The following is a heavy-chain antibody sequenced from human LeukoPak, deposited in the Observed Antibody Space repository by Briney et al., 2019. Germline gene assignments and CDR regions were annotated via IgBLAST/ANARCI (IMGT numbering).Heavy chain of an antibody. CDR3: ARSHNQIWVPAATGYFDY. V-gene: IGHV1-69*01. CDR2: IIPIFGTA. J-gene: IGHJ4*02. Sequence: GASVKVSCKASGGTFSSYTISWVRQAPGQGLEWMGGIIPIFGTANYAQKFQGRVTITADESTSTAYMELSSLRSEDTAVYYCARSHNQIWVPAATGYFDYWGQGTLVTVSS. D-gene: IGHD2-2*01. CDR1: GGTFSSYT.